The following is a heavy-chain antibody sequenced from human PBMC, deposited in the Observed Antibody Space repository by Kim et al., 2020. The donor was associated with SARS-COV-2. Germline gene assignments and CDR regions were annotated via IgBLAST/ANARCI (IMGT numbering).Heavy chain of an antibody. CDR1: NGSISSSSYY. CDR2: IYYSGST. CDR3: ATHGYSGYDPFDC. J-gene: IGHJ4*02. Sequence: SETLSLTCSVSNGSISSSSYYWGWIRQPPGKGLEWIGSIYYSGSTYYNPSLKSRVTISVDTSKNQFSLKLSSVTATDTAVYYCATHGYSGYDPFDCWGQGTLVTVSS. V-gene: IGHV4-39*01. D-gene: IGHD5-12*01.